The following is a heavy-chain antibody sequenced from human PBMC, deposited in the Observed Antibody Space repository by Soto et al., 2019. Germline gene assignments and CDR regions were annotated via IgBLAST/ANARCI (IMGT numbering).Heavy chain of an antibody. CDR1: GFTFSDYY. D-gene: IGHD2-15*01. Sequence: GGSLRLSXAASGFTFSDYYMSWVRQAPGKGLEWLSYISGSSRYTNSADSVKGRFTISRDNAKNSLYLQMNSLRAEDTAVYYCARDGVCSGGTCYSLANGMDVWGQGTTVTV. V-gene: IGHV3-11*06. CDR3: ARDGVCSGGTCYSLANGMDV. J-gene: IGHJ6*02. CDR2: ISGSSRYT.